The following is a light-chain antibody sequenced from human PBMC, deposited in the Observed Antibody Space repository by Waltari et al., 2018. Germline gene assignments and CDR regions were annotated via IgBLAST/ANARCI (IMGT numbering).Light chain of an antibody. CDR2: GAS. CDR1: QRVNSNY. J-gene: IGKJ3*01. V-gene: IGKV3-20*01. CDR3: QYYGSSAS. Sequence: DIVLTQSPGTLSLSPGERGTLSCRASQRVNSNYLAWYQHKPGQAPRRLIYGASSRATGIPDRFSGSGSGTDFTLTISRLEPEDFAVYYCQYYGSSASFGPGTKVDI.